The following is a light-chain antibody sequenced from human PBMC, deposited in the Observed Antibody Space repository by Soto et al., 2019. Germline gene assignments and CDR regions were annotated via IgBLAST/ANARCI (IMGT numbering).Light chain of an antibody. CDR3: QQSYSTLFT. V-gene: IGKV1-39*01. Sequence: DLQMTQSPSSLSASVGDRVTITCRASQSISSYLNWYQQKPGKAPKLLIYAASSLQSVVPSRFSGSGSGTDFTLTISSLQPEDSATYYCQQSYSTLFTFGPGTKVDIK. CDR1: QSISSY. CDR2: AAS. J-gene: IGKJ3*01.